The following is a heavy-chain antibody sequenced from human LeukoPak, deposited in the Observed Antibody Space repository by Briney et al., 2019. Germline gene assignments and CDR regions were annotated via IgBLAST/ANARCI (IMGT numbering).Heavy chain of an antibody. CDR2: IIPIFGTA. D-gene: IGHD2-2*01. J-gene: IGHJ4*02. V-gene: IGHV1-69*13. CDR3: ARPTRYCSSTSCYSPFDY. CDR1: GGTFSSYA. Sequence: SVKVSCKASGGTFSSYAISWVRQAPGQGLEWMGGIIPIFGTANYAQKFQGRVTITADEPTSTAYMELSSLRSEDTAVYYCARPTRYCSSTSCYSPFDYWGQGTLVTVSS.